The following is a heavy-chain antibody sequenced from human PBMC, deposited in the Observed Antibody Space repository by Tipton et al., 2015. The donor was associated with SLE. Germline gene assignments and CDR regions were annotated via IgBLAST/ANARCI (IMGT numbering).Heavy chain of an antibody. CDR1: GFTFDDYA. D-gene: IGHD3-16*01. Sequence: SLRLSCAASGFTFDDYAMHWVRKAPGKGLGGVSLISWDGGSTYYADSVKGRFTISRDNSKNSLYLQMNSLRAEDTALYYCAKDWGDFSSFDYWGQGMLVTVSS. CDR2: ISWDGGST. V-gene: IGHV3-43D*04. CDR3: AKDWGDFSSFDY. J-gene: IGHJ4*02.